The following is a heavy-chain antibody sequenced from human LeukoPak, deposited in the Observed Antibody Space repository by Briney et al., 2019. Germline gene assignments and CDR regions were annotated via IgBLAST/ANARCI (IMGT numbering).Heavy chain of an antibody. CDR3: ARDFRGTSITDGGFYL. V-gene: IGHV3-33*01. D-gene: IGHD6-6*01. Sequence: GRSLTLSCPASDFSFSNYGMHWLRQAPGNGLEWVAVIWYDGSNKHYTDSVKGRLSTSRDNSKNWLCFLIQCLRAEDTAVHYCARDFRGTSITDGGFYLWGRGSLVTVSS. J-gene: IGHJ2*01. CDR1: DFSFSNYG. CDR2: IWYDGSNK.